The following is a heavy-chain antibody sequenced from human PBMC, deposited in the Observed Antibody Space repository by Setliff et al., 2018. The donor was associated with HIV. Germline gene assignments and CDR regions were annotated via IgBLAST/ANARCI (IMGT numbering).Heavy chain of an antibody. V-gene: IGHV4-34*01. CDR2: INHSGST. CDR3: AGDDYLDSSGYEGASY. D-gene: IGHD3-22*01. CDR1: GGSFSGYY. Sequence: ETLSLTCAVYGGSFSGYYWSWIRQPPGKGLQWIGEINHSGSTNYNPSLKSRVTISVDTSKNQFSLKLSSVTAADTAVYYCAGDDYLDSSGYEGASYWGRGTLVTVSS. J-gene: IGHJ4*02.